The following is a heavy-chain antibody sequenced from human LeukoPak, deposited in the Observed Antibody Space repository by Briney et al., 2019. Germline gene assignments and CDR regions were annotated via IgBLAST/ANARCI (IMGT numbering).Heavy chain of an antibody. J-gene: IGHJ4*02. Sequence: PSETLSLTCAVYGGSFSGYYWSWIRQPPGKGLEWIGEPNHSGSTNYNPSLKSRVTISVDTSKNQFSLKLSSVTAADTAVYYCARGRSYSYGGGSRSLAHWGQGTLVTVSS. CDR1: GGSFSGYY. D-gene: IGHD2-15*01. CDR3: ARGRSYSYGGGSRSLAH. V-gene: IGHV4-34*01. CDR2: PNHSGST.